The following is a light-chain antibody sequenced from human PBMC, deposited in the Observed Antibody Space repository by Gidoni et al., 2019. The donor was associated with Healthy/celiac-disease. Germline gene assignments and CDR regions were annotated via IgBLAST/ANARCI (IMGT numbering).Light chain of an antibody. CDR2: GNS. J-gene: IGLJ2*01. CDR3: QSYDSSLSVVV. Sequence: QSVLTQPPSVSGAPVQRVTISCPGSSSNIGAGYDVHWYQQLPGTAPKLLIYGNSNRPSVVPDRFSGSKSGTSASLAITGLQAEDEADYYCQSYDSSLSVVVFGGGTKLTVL. CDR1: SSNIGAGYD. V-gene: IGLV1-40*01.